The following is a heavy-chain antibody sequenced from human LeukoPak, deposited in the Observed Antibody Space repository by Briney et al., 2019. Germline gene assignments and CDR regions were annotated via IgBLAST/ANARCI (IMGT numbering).Heavy chain of an antibody. D-gene: IGHD3-3*01. CDR3: AKSWSGYYHYYMDV. V-gene: IGHV3-30*02. Sequence: PGGSLRLSCATSGFTFSTYAMHWVRQAPGKGLEWVASIRNDGTNKNHVDSVKGRFTISRDNSKNTLFLQMDSLRPEDTAIYYCAKSWSGYYHYYMDVWGHGTTVTVSS. CDR1: GFTFSTYA. CDR2: IRNDGTNK. J-gene: IGHJ6*02.